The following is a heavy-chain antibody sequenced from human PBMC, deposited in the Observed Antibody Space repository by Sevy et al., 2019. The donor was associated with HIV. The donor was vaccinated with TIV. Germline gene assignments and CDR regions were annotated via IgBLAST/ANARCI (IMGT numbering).Heavy chain of an antibody. CDR3: ARDLEFYDSGDYGPAFMPDY. J-gene: IGHJ4*02. D-gene: IGHD4-17*01. V-gene: IGHV3-33*01. CDR1: EFTFSSYG. Sequence: GGSLRLSCAASEFTFSSYGMHWVRQGPGKGLEWVAVIWFDGSNTYYADSVKGRFTISRDIAKNTLHLQMNSLRAEDTAVYYCARDLEFYDSGDYGPAFMPDYWGQGTQVTVSS. CDR2: IWFDGSNT.